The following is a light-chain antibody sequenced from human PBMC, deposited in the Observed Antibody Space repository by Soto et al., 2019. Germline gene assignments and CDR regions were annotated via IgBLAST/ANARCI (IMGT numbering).Light chain of an antibody. CDR1: QSVLSGSNNKNY. CDR3: QQYYSSPPT. Sequence: DIVMTQSPDSLAVSLGERATINCKSSQSVLSGSNNKNYLTWYQQKPGQPPKLLIYWASTRESGVPDRFSGSGSGTDFTLTISSLQAEDVAVYYCQQYYSSPPTFGGGTKVEIK. J-gene: IGKJ4*01. CDR2: WAS. V-gene: IGKV4-1*01.